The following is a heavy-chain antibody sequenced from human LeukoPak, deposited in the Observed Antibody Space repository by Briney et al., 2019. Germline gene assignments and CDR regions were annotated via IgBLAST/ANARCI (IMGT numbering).Heavy chain of an antibody. J-gene: IGHJ4*02. CDR1: GGSFSGYY. CDR3: ARGTVVTPFDY. D-gene: IGHD4-23*01. CDR2: INHSGST. V-gene: IGHV4-34*01. Sequence: SETLSLTCAVYGGSFSGYYWSWIRQPPGKGLEWIGEINHSGSTNYNPSLKSRVTISVDTSKNQFSLKLSSVTAADTAVYYCARGTVVTPFDYWGQGTLVTVSS.